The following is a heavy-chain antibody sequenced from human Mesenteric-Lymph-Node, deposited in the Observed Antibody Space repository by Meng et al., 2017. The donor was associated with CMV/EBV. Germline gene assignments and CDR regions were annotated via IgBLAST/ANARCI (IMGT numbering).Heavy chain of an antibody. CDR2: ISGSGGSP. CDR1: GFNFGNYA. CDR3: AKQDGGYWNDPYDR. D-gene: IGHD1-1*01. V-gene: IGHV3-23*01. Sequence: GESLKISCAASGFNFGNYAMSWVRQAPGKGLEWVSAISGSGGSPYYADSVRGRFTISRDNSKTTLYLHMTSLRADDTAVYYCAKQDGGYWNDPYDRWGQGTLVTVSS. J-gene: IGHJ4*02.